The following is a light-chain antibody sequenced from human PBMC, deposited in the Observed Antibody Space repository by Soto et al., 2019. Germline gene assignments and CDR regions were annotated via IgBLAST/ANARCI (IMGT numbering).Light chain of an antibody. CDR1: QAISTW. J-gene: IGKJ3*01. V-gene: IGKV1-12*01. CDR3: QQDSGFSCT. Sequence: DTQMPQSPSSLSAFVGPRLTITYRVSQAISTWLAWYQQIPGKAPKLLIYAASTLQSRVPSRFSGSGSGTDFTLTISGLQPEDFATYYCQQDSGFSCTFGPGTKVDI. CDR2: AAS.